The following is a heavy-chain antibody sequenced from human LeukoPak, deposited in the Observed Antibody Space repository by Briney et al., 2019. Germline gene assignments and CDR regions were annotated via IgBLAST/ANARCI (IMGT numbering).Heavy chain of an antibody. V-gene: IGHV4-39*01. D-gene: IGHD3-9*01. CDR3: ARQHEILTGYAFDI. CDR1: GGSISSSSYY. Sequence: SETLSLTCTVSGGSISSSSYYWGWIRQPPGKGLEWIGSIYYSGSTYYNPSLKSRITVSVDTSKNQFSLKLTSVTAADTAVYYCARQHEILTGYAFDIWGHGTMVTVSS. J-gene: IGHJ3*02. CDR2: IYYSGST.